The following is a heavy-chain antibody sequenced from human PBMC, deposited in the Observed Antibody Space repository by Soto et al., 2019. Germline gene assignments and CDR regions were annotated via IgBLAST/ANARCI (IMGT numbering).Heavy chain of an antibody. V-gene: IGHV5-51*01. CDR3: ARRFYDFSGAYYYGMDV. Sequence: GESLKISCKGSGYSFTSYWIGWVRQMPGKGLEWMGIIYPGDSDTRYSPSFQGQVTISADKSISTAYLQWSSLKASDTAMYYCARRFYDFSGAYYYGMDVWRQGTTVTVSS. CDR1: GYSFTSYW. CDR2: IYPGDSDT. D-gene: IGHD3-3*01. J-gene: IGHJ6*02.